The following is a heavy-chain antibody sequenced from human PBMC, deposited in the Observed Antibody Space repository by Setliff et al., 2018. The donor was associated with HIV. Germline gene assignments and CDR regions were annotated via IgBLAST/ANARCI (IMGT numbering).Heavy chain of an antibody. D-gene: IGHD2-21*02. CDR2: INHSGST. CDR3: ARDVGVAADI. J-gene: IGHJ3*02. Sequence: SETLSLTCAVYGGSFSGYYWSWIRQPPGKGLEWIGEINHSGSTNYNPSLKSRVTISVDTSKNKFSLKLSSVTAADTAVYYCARDVGVAADIWGQGTMVTVS. V-gene: IGHV4-34*01. CDR1: GGSFSGYY.